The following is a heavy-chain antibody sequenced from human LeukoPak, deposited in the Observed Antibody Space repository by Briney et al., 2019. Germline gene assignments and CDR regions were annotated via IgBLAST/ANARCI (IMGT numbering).Heavy chain of an antibody. J-gene: IGHJ4*02. V-gene: IGHV3-7*05. Sequence: GGSLRLSCVASGFTFSTCWMSWVRQAPGKGLEWVASIKQDGSEKYYVDSVKGRFTISRDNAKDSLYLQMNSLRAEDTAVYYCARLIRPYFDYWGQGTLVTVSS. CDR3: ARLIRPYFDY. CDR2: IKQDGSEK. CDR1: GFTFSTCW.